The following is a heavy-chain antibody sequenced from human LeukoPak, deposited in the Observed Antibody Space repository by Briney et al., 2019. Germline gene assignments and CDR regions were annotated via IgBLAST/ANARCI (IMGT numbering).Heavy chain of an antibody. Sequence: SETLSLTCAVYGGSFSGYYWSWIRQPPGKGLEWIGEINHSGSTNYNPSLKSRVTISVDTSKNQFSLKLSSVTAADTAVYFCARVISPESYFYFFEYYYMDVWGKGATVTVSS. D-gene: IGHD3-10*01. CDR3: ARVISPESYFYFFEYYYMDV. V-gene: IGHV4-34*01. CDR1: GGSFSGYY. CDR2: INHSGST. J-gene: IGHJ6*03.